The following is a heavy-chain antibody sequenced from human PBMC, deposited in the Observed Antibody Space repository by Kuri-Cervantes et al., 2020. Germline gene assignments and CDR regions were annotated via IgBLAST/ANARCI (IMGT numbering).Heavy chain of an antibody. J-gene: IGHJ6*02. CDR2: INTNTGNP. D-gene: IGHD3-10*01. Sequence: ASVKVSCKASGYTFTSYAMHWVRQAPGQGLEWMGWINTNTGNPTYAQGFTGRFVFSLDTSVSTAYLQISSLKAEDTAVYYCARDRLWFGESNYYYYGMDVWGQGTTVTVSS. V-gene: IGHV7-4-1*02. CDR3: ARDRLWFGESNYYYYGMDV. CDR1: GYTFTSYA.